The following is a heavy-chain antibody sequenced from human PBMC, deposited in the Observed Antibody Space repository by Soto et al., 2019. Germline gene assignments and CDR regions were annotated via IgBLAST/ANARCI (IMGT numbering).Heavy chain of an antibody. J-gene: IGHJ5*02. V-gene: IGHV4-31*11. Sequence: TLSLSGGVSGASGRSGYDDGSWLRQHTGKGLEWIGYISYRGSTYYNPSLNSRVTISPDTSKDQFSLELRSVTAADTVVYYCARAWQNYYDTSGYSLDPWGQGTLVTVSS. CDR2: ISYRGST. D-gene: IGHD3-22*01. CDR3: ARAWQNYYDTSGYSLDP. CDR1: GASGRSGYDD.